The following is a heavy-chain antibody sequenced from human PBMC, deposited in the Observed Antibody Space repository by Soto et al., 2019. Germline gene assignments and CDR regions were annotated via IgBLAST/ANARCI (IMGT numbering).Heavy chain of an antibody. V-gene: IGHV3-23*01. CDR1: GFTFSTYA. J-gene: IGHJ4*02. D-gene: IGHD2-15*01. CDR3: AKEISGGWNDY. Sequence: EVQLLESGGGLVQPGGSLRLSCAASGFTFSTYAMTWVRQAPGKGLEWVSVISGSGGTTYYADSVKGRFTISRDNSKNTLYLQMNSLRAEDTAVYFYAKEISGGWNDYWGQGTLVTVSS. CDR2: ISGSGGTT.